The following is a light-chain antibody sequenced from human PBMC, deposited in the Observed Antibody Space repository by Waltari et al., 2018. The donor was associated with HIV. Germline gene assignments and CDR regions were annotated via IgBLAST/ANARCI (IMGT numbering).Light chain of an antibody. CDR2: KAS. J-gene: IGKJ2*02. CDR3: QQYSTYSCT. V-gene: IGKV1-5*03. CDR1: QTVDRW. Sequence: DIQMTQIPSFLSASVGDRVTITCPASQTVDRWLAWYQQKPGHAPKLLIYKASSLESGVPSRFSSSGSGTEFTLTISSLQPDDFATYYCQQYSTYSCTFGQGTKLDIK.